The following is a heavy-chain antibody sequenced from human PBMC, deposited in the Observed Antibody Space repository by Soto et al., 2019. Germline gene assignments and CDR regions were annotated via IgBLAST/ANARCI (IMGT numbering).Heavy chain of an antibody. J-gene: IGHJ4*02. CDR3: ARGPGTEFDY. CDR1: GGSFSGYY. V-gene: IGHV4-34*01. CDR2: INHSGST. Sequence: SQTLSLTCAVYGGSFSGYYWSWIRQPPGKGLEWIGEINHSGSTNYNPSLKSRVTISVDTSKNQFSLKLSSVTVADTAVYYCARGPGTEFDYWGQGTLVTVSS. D-gene: IGHD3-10*01.